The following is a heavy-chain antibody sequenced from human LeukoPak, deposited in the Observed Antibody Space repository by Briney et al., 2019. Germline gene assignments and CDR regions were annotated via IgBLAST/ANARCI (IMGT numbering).Heavy chain of an antibody. CDR3: ARVCSTSCYGYYYYGMDV. V-gene: IGHV4-61*01. J-gene: IGHJ6*02. CDR1: GGSVSSGSYY. D-gene: IGHD2-2*01. CDR2: IYYSGST. Sequence: SETLSLTCTVSGGSVSSGSYYWSWIRQPPGKGLEWIGYIYYSGSTNYNPSLKSRVTISVDTSKNQFSLKLSSVTDADTAVYYCARVCSTSCYGYYYYGMDVWGQGTTVTVSS.